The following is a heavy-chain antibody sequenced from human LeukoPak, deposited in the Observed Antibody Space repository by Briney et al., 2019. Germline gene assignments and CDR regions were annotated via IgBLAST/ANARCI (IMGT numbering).Heavy chain of an antibody. CDR3: ARADSSSWYEGGYYFDY. J-gene: IGHJ4*02. V-gene: IGHV1-3*03. CDR1: GYTFTSYA. CDR2: INAGNGNT. D-gene: IGHD6-13*01. Sequence: ASVKVSCKASGYTFTSYAMHWVRQAPGQRLEWMGWINAGNGNTKYSQEFQGRVTITRDTSASTAYVELSSLRSEDMAVYYCARADSSSWYEGGYYFDYWGQGTLVTVSS.